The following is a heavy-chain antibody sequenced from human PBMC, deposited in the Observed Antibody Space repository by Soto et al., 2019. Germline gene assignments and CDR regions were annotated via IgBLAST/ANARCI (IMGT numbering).Heavy chain of an antibody. CDR2: IYYSGST. Sequence: SETLSLTCTVSGGSISSSSYYWGWIRQPPGKGLEWIGSIYYSGSTYYNPSLKSRVTISVDTSKNQFSLKLSSVTAADTAVYYCAREGSGSYPNHHFDYWGQGTLVTVSS. V-gene: IGHV4-39*02. CDR3: AREGSGSYPNHHFDY. D-gene: IGHD3-10*01. J-gene: IGHJ4*02. CDR1: GGSISSSSYY.